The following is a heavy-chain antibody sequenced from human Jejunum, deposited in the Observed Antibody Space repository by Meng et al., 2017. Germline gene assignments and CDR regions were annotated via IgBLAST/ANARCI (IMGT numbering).Heavy chain of an antibody. CDR1: GGSVNSGSYY. V-gene: IGHV4-61*01. Sequence: VQLPASGPGLVRPSQTLSLTCTISGGSVNSGSYYWSWIRQPPGKGLEWIGYMYFSGSTNYNASLKSRVTISVDTSKKQFSLKLTSVTAADTAVYYCARGHFDKYFDSWGQGTLVTVSS. D-gene: IGHD3-22*01. CDR2: MYFSGST. CDR3: ARGHFDKYFDS. J-gene: IGHJ4*02.